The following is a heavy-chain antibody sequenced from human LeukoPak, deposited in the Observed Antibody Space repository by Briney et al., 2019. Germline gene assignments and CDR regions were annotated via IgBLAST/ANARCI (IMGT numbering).Heavy chain of an antibody. Sequence: GASVKVSCKASGYTFTGYYMHWVRQAPGQGLEWMGWTNPNSGGTNYAQKFQGRVTMTRDTSISTAYMELSRLRSDDTAVYYCARDPYCSSTSCYNTYFDYWGQGTLVTVSS. CDR3: ARDPYCSSTSCYNTYFDY. J-gene: IGHJ4*02. V-gene: IGHV1-2*02. D-gene: IGHD2-2*02. CDR1: GYTFTGYY. CDR2: TNPNSGGT.